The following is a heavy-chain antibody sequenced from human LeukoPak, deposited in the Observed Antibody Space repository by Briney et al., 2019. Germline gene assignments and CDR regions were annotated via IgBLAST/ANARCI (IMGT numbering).Heavy chain of an antibody. CDR1: GFTVSSNY. CDR2: IYSGGST. J-gene: IGHJ5*02. V-gene: IGHV3-66*01. CDR3: YLPAMGARWFDP. Sequence: GGSLRLSCAASGFTVSSNYMSWVRQAPGKGLEWVSVIYSGGSTYYADSVKGRFTISRDNSKNTLYLQMNSLGAEDTAAYYCYLPAMGARWFDPWGQGTLVTVSS. D-gene: IGHD5-18*01.